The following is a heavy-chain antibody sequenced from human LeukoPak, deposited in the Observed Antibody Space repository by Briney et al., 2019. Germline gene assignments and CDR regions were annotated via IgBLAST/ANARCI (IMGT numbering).Heavy chain of an antibody. V-gene: IGHV4-30-4*01. Sequence: PSQTPSLTCTVSGGSISSGDYYWSWIRQPPGKGLEWIGYIYYSGSTYYNPSLKSRVTISVDTSKNQFSLKLSSVTAADTAVYYCAGAIGSGSYDPTFDYWGQGTLVTVSS. CDR1: GGSISSGDYY. D-gene: IGHD3-10*01. J-gene: IGHJ4*02. CDR3: AGAIGSGSYDPTFDY. CDR2: IYYSGST.